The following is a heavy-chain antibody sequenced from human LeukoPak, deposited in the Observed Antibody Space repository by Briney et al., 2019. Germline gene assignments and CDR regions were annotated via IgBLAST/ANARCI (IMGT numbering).Heavy chain of an antibody. Sequence: GGSLRLSCLASGFTFGDNSLRWVRQAPGKGLEWVGFIRRNSDGGTAEFAASVRGRFAISRADSKSVAYLPMDSLQVDDTGVYYCARGGGVTTVGGGNFFCYCGMDLWGQGTAVSVSS. CDR3: ARGGGVTTVGGGNFFCYCGMDL. D-gene: IGHD3-16*01. CDR1: GFTFGDNS. J-gene: IGHJ6*02. CDR2: IRRNSDGGTA. V-gene: IGHV3-49*04.